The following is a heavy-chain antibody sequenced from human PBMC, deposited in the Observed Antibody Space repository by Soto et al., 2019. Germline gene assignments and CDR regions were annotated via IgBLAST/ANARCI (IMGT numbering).Heavy chain of an antibody. CDR3: TRGLGYYYYMDV. V-gene: IGHV1-8*01. D-gene: IGHD1-26*01. CDR2: MNPKSGNT. J-gene: IGHJ6*03. Sequence: QVQLVQSGAEVKKPGASVKVSCKASGYTFTSYDINWVRQATGQGLEWMGWMNPKSGNTGYAQKFQGRVTMTRSHSISTAYTELSSLRSEDTAVYYCTRGLGYYYYMDVWGQGTTVTVSS. CDR1: GYTFTSYD.